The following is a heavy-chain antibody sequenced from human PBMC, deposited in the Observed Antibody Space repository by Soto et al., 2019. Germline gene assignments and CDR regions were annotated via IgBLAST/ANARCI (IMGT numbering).Heavy chain of an antibody. Sequence: QVQLQESGPGLVKPSQTLSLTCTVSGDSISSGGYYWSWIRQHPGKGLEWIGYIYFSGSTYYNPSLQSRVTISADTSKNQFSLKLSSVTAADTAVYYCARGSFWSGYLRSNWFDPWGQGTLVTVSS. J-gene: IGHJ5*02. CDR3: ARGSFWSGYLRSNWFDP. CDR1: GDSISSGGYY. D-gene: IGHD3-3*01. CDR2: IYFSGST. V-gene: IGHV4-31*02.